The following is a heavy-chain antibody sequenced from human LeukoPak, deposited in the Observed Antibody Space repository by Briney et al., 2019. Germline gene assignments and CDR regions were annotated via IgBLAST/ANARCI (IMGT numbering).Heavy chain of an antibody. V-gene: IGHV4-34*01. D-gene: IGHD1-1*01. CDR1: GGSFSGYY. CDR2: INHSGST. Sequence: SETLSLTCAVYGGSFSGYYWSWIRQPPGKGLEWIGEINHSGSTNYNPSLKSRVIISVDTSKNQFSLKLSSVTAADTAVYFCTRRALTSGHSDDSWGQGTQVTVSS. J-gene: IGHJ4*02. CDR3: TRRALTSGHSDDS.